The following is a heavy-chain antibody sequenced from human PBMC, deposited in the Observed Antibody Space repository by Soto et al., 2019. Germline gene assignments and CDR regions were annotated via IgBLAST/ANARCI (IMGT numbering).Heavy chain of an antibody. CDR3: AREGGTSIAAAFEY. CDR2: ISNSGRII. Sequence: EVQLVESGGGLVQPGGSLKLSCAASGFTFSSFEMNWVRQAPGKGLEWVSYISNSGRIIYYADYVKGRFTISRDDAKNSLYLQMNSLRAEDTAVYYCAREGGTSIAAAFEYWSQGTLVTGSS. J-gene: IGHJ4*02. V-gene: IGHV3-48*03. CDR1: GFTFSSFE. D-gene: IGHD6-6*01.